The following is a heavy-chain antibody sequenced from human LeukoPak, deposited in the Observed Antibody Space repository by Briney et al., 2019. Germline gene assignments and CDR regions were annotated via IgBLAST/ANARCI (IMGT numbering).Heavy chain of an antibody. CDR1: GYRFTSYW. Sequence: RGESLQISCKGSGYRFTSYWIGWVRQMPGKGLEWMGIIYPGDSDTRYSPSFQGQVTISADKSISTAYLQWSSLKATDTAMYYCARYPLSYSYYFDYWGQGTLVTVSS. CDR3: ARYPLSYSYYFDY. CDR2: IYPGDSDT. D-gene: IGHD1-26*01. V-gene: IGHV5-51*01. J-gene: IGHJ4*02.